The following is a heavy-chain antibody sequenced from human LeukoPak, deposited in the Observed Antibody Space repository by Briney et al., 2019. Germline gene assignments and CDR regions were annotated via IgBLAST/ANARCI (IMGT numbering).Heavy chain of an antibody. CDR2: IYTSGST. CDR1: GGSISSYY. V-gene: IGHV4-4*07. Sequence: SETLSLTCTVSGGSISSYYWSWIRQPAGKGMEWIGRIYTSGSTNYNPSLKSRVTMSVDTSKNQFSLKLSSVTAADTAVYYCARGAYSSGWAYFDHWGQGTLVTVSS. D-gene: IGHD6-19*01. CDR3: ARGAYSSGWAYFDH. J-gene: IGHJ4*02.